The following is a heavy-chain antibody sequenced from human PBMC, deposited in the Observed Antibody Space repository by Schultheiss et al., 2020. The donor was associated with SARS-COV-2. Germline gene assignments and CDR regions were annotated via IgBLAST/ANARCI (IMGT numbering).Heavy chain of an antibody. V-gene: IGHV4-4*02. CDR1: GGSINSSIW. CDR3: ARGGGPIFGVVIPGDDAFDI. CDR2: INHSGST. D-gene: IGHD3-3*01. Sequence: SETLSLTCAVSGGSINSSIWWSWVRQPPGKGLEWIGEINHSGSTNYNPSLKSRVTISVDTSKNQFSLKLNSVTAADTAAYYCARGGGPIFGVVIPGDDAFDIWGQGTMVTVSS. J-gene: IGHJ3*02.